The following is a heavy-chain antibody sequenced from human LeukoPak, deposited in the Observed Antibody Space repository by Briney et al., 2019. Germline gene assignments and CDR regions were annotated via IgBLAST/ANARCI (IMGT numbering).Heavy chain of an antibody. D-gene: IGHD6-19*01. J-gene: IGHJ4*02. CDR1: GFTFSSYS. V-gene: IGHV3-21*05. CDR3: ASGYSSGWLFDY. CDR2: ISSSSSYI. Sequence: GGSLRLSCAASGFTFSSYSMNWVRQAPGKGLEWVSYISSSSSYIYYADSVKGRFTISRDNAKNSLYLQMNSLRAEDTAVYYCASGYSSGWLFDYWGQGTLVTVSS.